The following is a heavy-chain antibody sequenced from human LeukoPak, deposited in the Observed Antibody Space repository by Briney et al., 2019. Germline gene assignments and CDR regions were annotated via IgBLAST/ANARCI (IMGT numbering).Heavy chain of an antibody. J-gene: IGHJ4*02. CDR3: ARDSYYGPTVFDY. D-gene: IGHD3-10*01. Sequence: SETLSLTCTVSGGSISSGGYYWSWIRQHPGKGLEWIGYIYYSGSTYYNPSLKSRVTISVDTSKNQFSLKLSSVTAADTAVYYCARDSYYGPTVFDYWGQGTLVTVSS. CDR2: IYYSGST. V-gene: IGHV4-31*03. CDR1: GGSISSGGYY.